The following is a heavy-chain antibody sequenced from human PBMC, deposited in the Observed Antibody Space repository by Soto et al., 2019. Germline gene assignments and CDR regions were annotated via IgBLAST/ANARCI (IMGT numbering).Heavy chain of an antibody. CDR1: GFTVSNNY. CDR2: IYSGGAT. J-gene: IGHJ4*02. V-gene: IGHV3-66*01. Sequence: EVQLVESGGGLVQPGGSLRLSCAASGFTVSNNYMRWVRQAPGKGLEWVSLIYSGGATYYADSVKGRFTISRDNSKNTQYLQMNSQRAEETAVYYSARDGTYNWVGGQGILVTVSS. CDR3: ARDGTYNWV. D-gene: IGHD1-1*01.